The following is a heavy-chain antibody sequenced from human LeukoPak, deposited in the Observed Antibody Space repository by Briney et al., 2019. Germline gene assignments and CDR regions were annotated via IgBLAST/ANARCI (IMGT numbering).Heavy chain of an antibody. J-gene: IGHJ4*02. CDR2: IYPGDSDT. CDR3: ARRALLSGDYVGVDY. D-gene: IGHD4-17*01. V-gene: IGHV5-51*01. Sequence: GESLKISCKGSGYSFKSYWIGWVRQMPGKGLECMGIIYPGDSDTRYGPSFQGQVTISADKSISTAYLQWSSLQASDTAMYYCARRALLSGDYVGVDYWGQGTLVTVSS. CDR1: GYSFKSYW.